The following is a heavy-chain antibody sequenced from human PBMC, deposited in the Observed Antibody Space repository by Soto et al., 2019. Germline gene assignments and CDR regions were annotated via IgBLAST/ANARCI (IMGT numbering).Heavy chain of an antibody. V-gene: IGHV3-23*01. D-gene: IGHD3-16*02. J-gene: IGHJ4*02. CDR1: GFTFSSYA. Sequence: EVQLLESGGGLVQPGGSLRLSCAASGFTFSSYAMSWVRQAPGKGLEWVSGISGSGGSRDYADSVKGRFTISRDNSKNTLYLQMNSLSAEDTAVYYCAKGEEFSLYGFFAYWGQGTLVTVSS. CDR2: ISGSGGSR. CDR3: AKGEEFSLYGFFAY.